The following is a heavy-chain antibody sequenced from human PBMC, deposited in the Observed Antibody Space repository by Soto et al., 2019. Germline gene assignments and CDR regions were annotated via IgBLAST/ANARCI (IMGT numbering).Heavy chain of an antibody. CDR3: ARDPTYQLIFTRHYGMDV. CDR2: ISSSGTTI. D-gene: IGHD2-2*01. CDR1: GFTFGDFY. J-gene: IGHJ6*02. Sequence: QVQLVESGGDLVKPGGSLRLSCAASGFTFGDFYMSWIRQAPGKGLEWISYISSSGTTIYYADSVKGRLTISRDNAKNSLYPQMNSLRAEDTAVYYCARDPTYQLIFTRHYGMDVWGQGTTVTVSS. V-gene: IGHV3-11*01.